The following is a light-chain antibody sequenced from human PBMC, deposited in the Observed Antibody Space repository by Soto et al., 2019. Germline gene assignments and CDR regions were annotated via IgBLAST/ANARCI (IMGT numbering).Light chain of an antibody. CDR2: LGS. V-gene: IGKV2-28*01. CDR3: MQSLQTPCT. Sequence: DIVITQSPLSLPVTPGEPASISCRSSESLLHTNGYNYWDWYMQKTGQAPQLLIYLGSHRASGVPDRFTGSGSGTDFTRKISSVEADDVAIYYCMQSLQTPCTLGQGRKLDIK. CDR1: ESLLHTNGYNY. J-gene: IGKJ2*02.